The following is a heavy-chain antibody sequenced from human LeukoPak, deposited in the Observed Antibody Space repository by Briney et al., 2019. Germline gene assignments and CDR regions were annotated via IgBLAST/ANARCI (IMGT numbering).Heavy chain of an antibody. CDR1: GFTFSSYW. CDR3: ARVFDSSGYYYAGVRLRRVNWFDP. V-gene: IGHV3-7*01. D-gene: IGHD3-22*01. J-gene: IGHJ5*02. CDR2: IKHDGSEK. Sequence: GGSLRLSCAASGFTFSSYWMSWVRQAPGKGLEWVANIKHDGSEKSYVDSLKGRFIITGDNAKNSLYLQMNSLRVEDTAVYYCARVFDSSGYYYAGVRLRRVNWFDPWGQGTLVTVSS.